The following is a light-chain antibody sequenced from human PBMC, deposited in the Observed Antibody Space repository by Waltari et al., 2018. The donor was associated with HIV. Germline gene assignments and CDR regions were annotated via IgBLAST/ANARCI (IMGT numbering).Light chain of an antibody. CDR2: DVS. CDR3: CSYAGSYTWV. V-gene: IGLV2-11*01. J-gene: IGLJ3*02. Sequence: QFALTQPRSVSGSPGQSVTLPCTGTSRDAGGYNYVSWYQQHPGKAPKLMIYDVSKRPSGVPDRFSGSKSGNTASLTISGLQAEDEADYYCCSYAGSYTWVFGGGTKLTVL. CDR1: SRDAGGYNY.